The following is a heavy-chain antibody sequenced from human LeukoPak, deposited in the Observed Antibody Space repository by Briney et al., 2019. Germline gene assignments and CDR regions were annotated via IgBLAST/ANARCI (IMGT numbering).Heavy chain of an antibody. Sequence: GGSLRLSCAASGFTFSSYAMSWVRQAPGKGLEWMGGFGPEDGETIYAQKFQGRVTMTEDTSTDTAYMELSSLRSEDTAVYYCATSLRFLEWYQYYFDYWGQGTLVTVSS. D-gene: IGHD3-3*01. CDR3: ATSLRFLEWYQYYFDY. CDR1: GFTFSSYA. V-gene: IGHV1-24*01. CDR2: FGPEDGET. J-gene: IGHJ4*02.